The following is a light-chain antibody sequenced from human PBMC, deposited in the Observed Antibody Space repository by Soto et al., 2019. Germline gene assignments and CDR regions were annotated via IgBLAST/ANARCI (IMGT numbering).Light chain of an antibody. CDR3: QQFNNYPIT. CDR1: HDISSA. J-gene: IGKJ5*01. Sequence: AIQLTQSPSSLSASVGDRVTISCRASHDISSALAWYQQKSGKPPQLLIYDASGLDNGAPSRFSGSGFGTDFALTISSLQPEDFATYYCQQFNNYPITFGQGTRLEIK. CDR2: DAS. V-gene: IGKV1D-13*01.